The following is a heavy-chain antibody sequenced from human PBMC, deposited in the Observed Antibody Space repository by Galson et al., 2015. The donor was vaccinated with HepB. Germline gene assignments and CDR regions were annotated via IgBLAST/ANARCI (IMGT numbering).Heavy chain of an antibody. V-gene: IGHV3-7*01. J-gene: IGHJ4*02. Sequence: SLRLSCAASGFTFSSYWMSWVRQAPGKGLEWVANIKQDGGEKYYVDSVKGRFTISRDNAKNSLYLQMNSLRAEDTAMYYCARLSLDYEDYGFWSGYYHFDYWGQGTLVTVSS. CDR3: ARLSLDYEDYGFWSGYYHFDY. CDR1: GFTFSSYW. D-gene: IGHD3-3*01. CDR2: IKQDGGEK.